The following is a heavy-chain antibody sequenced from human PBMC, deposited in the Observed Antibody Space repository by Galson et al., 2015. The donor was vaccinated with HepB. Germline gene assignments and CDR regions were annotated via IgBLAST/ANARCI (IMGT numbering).Heavy chain of an antibody. V-gene: IGHV1-18*01. CDR3: ARDLAAETTDAFDV. Sequence: SVKVSCKASGYSFNNYAITWVRQAPGQGLQWMGWISGYNGWAMYAQEFQGRVTLTIDTSTTTASMEVNRLTSDDTAMYYCARDLAAETTDAFDVWGQGTMVTVSS. J-gene: IGHJ3*01. CDR1: GYSFNNYA. CDR2: ISGYNGWA. D-gene: IGHD6-13*01.